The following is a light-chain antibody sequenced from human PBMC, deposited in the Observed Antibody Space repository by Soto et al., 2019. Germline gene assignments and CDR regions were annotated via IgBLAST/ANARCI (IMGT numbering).Light chain of an antibody. V-gene: IGKV3-20*01. CDR1: QSVSSN. J-gene: IGKJ1*01. CDR3: QQYGTAPWT. CDR2: GAY. Sequence: EIVLTQSPATLSVSPGERGTLSCRASQSVSSNLAWYQQKPGQAPRLLLYGAYNRATGIPDRFSGSGSGTDFTLTISRLEPEDFAVYYCQQYGTAPWTFGQGTKVDIK.